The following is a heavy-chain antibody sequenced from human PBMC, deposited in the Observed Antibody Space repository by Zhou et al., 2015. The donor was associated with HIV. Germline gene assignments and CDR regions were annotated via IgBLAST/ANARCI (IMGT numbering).Heavy chain of an antibody. V-gene: IGHV1-69*06. D-gene: IGHD3-22*01. J-gene: IGHJ4*02. CDR2: IIPIFGTA. CDR1: GGTFSDSD. CDR3: ARGGGYYYDSSGYYLAY. Sequence: QVQLVQSGTEVKKPGSSVKVSCKASGGTFSDSDISWVRQAPGQGLEWMGGIIPIFGTANYAQKFQGRVTITADKSTSTAYMELSSLRSEDTAVYYCARGGGYYYDSSGYYLAYWGQGSRGHRLP.